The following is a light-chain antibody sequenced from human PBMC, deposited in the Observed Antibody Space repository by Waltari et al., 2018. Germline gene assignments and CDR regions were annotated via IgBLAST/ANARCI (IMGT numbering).Light chain of an antibody. CDR3: QHYVRLPVT. CDR2: GAS. V-gene: IGKV3-20*01. J-gene: IGKJ1*01. Sequence: EIVLTQSPGPLSSSPGERATLSCWTSQSVGRTLAWYQQKPGQPPRLLIYGASSRATGIPDRFSGSGSGTDFSLTISRLEPEDFAVYYCQHYVRLPVTFGQGTKVEIK. CDR1: QSVGRT.